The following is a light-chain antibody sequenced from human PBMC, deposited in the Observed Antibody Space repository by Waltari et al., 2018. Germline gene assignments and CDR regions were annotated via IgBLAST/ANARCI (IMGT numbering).Light chain of an antibody. CDR2: GVS. J-gene: IGKJ3*01. CDR3: QQYDNSPLVT. V-gene: IGKV3-20*01. CDR1: QTLRNSY. Sequence: EIVLTQSPGTLSLSPGEGVTLSCRASQTLRNSYLAWYQQKPGQAPRLLIYGVSGRASGIPDRFSGSGSGTDFTLTISRLEPEDSAVYYCQQYDNSPLVTFGPGTKVDI.